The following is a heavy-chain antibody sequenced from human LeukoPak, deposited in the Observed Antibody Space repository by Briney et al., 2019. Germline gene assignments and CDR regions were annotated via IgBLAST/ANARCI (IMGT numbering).Heavy chain of an antibody. CDR1: GGSISSYY. CDR3: ARRSFKGFDY. V-gene: IGHV4-59*12. D-gene: IGHD1-26*01. Sequence: SETLSLTCTVSGGSISSYYWSWIRQPPGKGLEWIGYIYYSGSTNYNPSLKSRVTISVKTSKNQFSLKLSSVTAADTAVYYCARRSFKGFDYWGQGTLVTVSS. J-gene: IGHJ4*02. CDR2: IYYSGST.